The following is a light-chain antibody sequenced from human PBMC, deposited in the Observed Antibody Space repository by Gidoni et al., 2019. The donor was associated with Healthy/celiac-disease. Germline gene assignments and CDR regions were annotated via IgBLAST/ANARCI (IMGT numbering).Light chain of an antibody. Sequence: SYELTQPPSVSVSPRQTASITCSGDKLGDKYACWYQQKPGQSPVLVIYQDSKRPSGIPVRFSGANSGNTATLTISGTQAMDEADYYCQAWDSSTGVVFGGGTKLTVL. CDR1: KLGDKY. CDR3: QAWDSSTGVV. CDR2: QDS. V-gene: IGLV3-1*01. J-gene: IGLJ2*01.